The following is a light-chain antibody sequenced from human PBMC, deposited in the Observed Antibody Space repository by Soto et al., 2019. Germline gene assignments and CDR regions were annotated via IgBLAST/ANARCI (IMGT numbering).Light chain of an antibody. CDR3: QQYYSFPLT. V-gene: IGKV4-1*01. Sequence: IVMTQSPDSLAVSLGERATINCKSSQSVLYSSNNNNYLAWYQQKPGQPPKLLIYWASARESGVPDRFSGSGSGTDFTLTISSLQAEDVAVYFCQQYYSFPLTFVGGTRVEIK. J-gene: IGKJ4*01. CDR2: WAS. CDR1: QSVLYSSNNNNY.